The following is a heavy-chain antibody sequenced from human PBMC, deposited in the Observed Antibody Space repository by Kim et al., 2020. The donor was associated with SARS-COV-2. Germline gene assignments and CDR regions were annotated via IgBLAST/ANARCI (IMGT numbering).Heavy chain of an antibody. CDR3: AKARSLSTVVTGFDY. Sequence: ADSVKGQFTISRDNSRNALDLQMNGLRGEDTATYYCAKARSLSTVVTGFDYWGQGTLVTVSS. V-gene: IGHV3-23*01. J-gene: IGHJ4*02. D-gene: IGHD4-17*01.